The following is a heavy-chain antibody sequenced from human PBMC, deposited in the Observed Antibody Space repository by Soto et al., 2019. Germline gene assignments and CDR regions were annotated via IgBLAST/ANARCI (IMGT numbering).Heavy chain of an antibody. CDR3: TRDYDFWSGSYYGMDV. CDR2: IRSKAYGGTT. CDR1: GFTFGDYA. D-gene: IGHD3-3*01. Sequence: SLRLSCTASGFTFGDYAMSWFRQAPGKGLEWVGFIRSKAYGGTTEYAASVKGRFTISRDDSKSIAYLQMNSLKTEDTAVYYCTRDYDFWSGSYYGMDVWGQGTTVTVSS. V-gene: IGHV3-49*03. J-gene: IGHJ6*02.